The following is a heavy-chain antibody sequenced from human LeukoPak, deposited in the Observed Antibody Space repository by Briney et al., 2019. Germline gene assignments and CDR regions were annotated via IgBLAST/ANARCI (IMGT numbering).Heavy chain of an antibody. CDR2: IYYSGST. Sequence: SETLSLTCTVSGGSISSSSYYWGWIRQPPGKGLEWIGSIYYSGSTNYNPSLRSRVTISVDTSKNQFSLKLSSVTAAGTAVYYCARCGGGYDSFSYYYYYYMDVWGEGTTVTISS. CDR3: ARCGGGYDSFSYYYYYYMDV. D-gene: IGHD5-12*01. J-gene: IGHJ6*03. CDR1: GGSISSSSYY. V-gene: IGHV4-39*07.